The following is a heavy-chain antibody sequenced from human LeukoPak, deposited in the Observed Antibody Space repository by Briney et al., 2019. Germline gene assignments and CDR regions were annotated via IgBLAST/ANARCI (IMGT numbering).Heavy chain of an antibody. Sequence: GGSLRLSCAASGFTLSSSAMSWVRQAAGKGLECISTITSGGIKDYADSVKGRFTISRDNSKNTLYLQMYSLRAEDTAVYYCTYWGTRARFQYWGQGTLVTVSS. CDR1: GFTLSSSA. V-gene: IGHV3-23*01. CDR3: TYWGTRARFQY. J-gene: IGHJ1*01. CDR2: ITSGGIK. D-gene: IGHD3-16*01.